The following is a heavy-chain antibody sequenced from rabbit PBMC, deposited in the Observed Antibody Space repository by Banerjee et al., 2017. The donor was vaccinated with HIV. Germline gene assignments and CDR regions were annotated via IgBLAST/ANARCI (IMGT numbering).Heavy chain of an antibody. CDR3: ARGDFYAYGGYDL. D-gene: IGHD6-1*01. CDR1: GFSFSNKAV. J-gene: IGHJ3*01. V-gene: IGHV1S45*01. CDR2: INAVTVKA. Sequence: QEQLVESGGGLVKPGASLTLTCKASGFSFSNKAVLCWVRQAPGKGLEWIACINAVTVKAVYASWAKGRFTFSKTSSTTVTLQMTSLTAADTASYFCARGDFYAYGGYDLWGQGPHVTVS.